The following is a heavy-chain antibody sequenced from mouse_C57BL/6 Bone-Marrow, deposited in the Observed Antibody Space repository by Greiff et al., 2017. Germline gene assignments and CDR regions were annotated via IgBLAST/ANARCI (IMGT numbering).Heavy chain of an antibody. CDR2: ISYDGSN. D-gene: IGHD2-2*01. V-gene: IGHV3-6*01. CDR1: GYSITSGYY. CDR3: ATVGYYGYDGAAY. Sequence: EVQLQESGPGLVKPSQSLSLTCSVTGYSITSGYYWNWIRQFPGNKLEWMGYISYDGSNNYNPSLKNRISITRDTSKNQFFLKLNSVTTEDTATYYCATVGYYGYDGAAYWGQGTLVTVSA. J-gene: IGHJ3*01.